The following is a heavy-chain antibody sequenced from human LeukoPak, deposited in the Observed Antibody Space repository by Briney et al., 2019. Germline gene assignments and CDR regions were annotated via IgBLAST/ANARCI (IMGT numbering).Heavy chain of an antibody. J-gene: IGHJ4*02. CDR3: ARELWFGEFHFDS. Sequence: SETLSLTCTVSGGFISSSTYNYWGWIRQPPGKGLEWIASSYYNGDTYYNPSLQSRVTIEVDTSKNQFSLNLDSVTAADTAVYYCARELWFGEFHFDSWGQGTQVTVSS. CDR1: GGFISSSTYNY. D-gene: IGHD3-10*01. CDR2: SYYNGDT. V-gene: IGHV4-39*07.